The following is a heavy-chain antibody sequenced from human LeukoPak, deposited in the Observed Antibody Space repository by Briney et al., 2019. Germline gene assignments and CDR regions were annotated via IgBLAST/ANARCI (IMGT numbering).Heavy chain of an antibody. V-gene: IGHV4-59*01. Sequence: PSETLSLTCSVSGASIRNYHWTWIRQPPGKGLEWIGYIYNSERTNYSPSLKSRVTISVDTSKNQLYLKLNSVTAADTAVYFCAIWFGGQWFDPWGQGTLVTASS. D-gene: IGHD3-10*01. CDR3: AIWFGGQWFDP. CDR2: IYNSERT. CDR1: GASIRNYH. J-gene: IGHJ5*02.